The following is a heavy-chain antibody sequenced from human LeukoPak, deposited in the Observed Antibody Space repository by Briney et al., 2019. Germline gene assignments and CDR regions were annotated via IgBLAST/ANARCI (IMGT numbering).Heavy chain of an antibody. V-gene: IGHV3-48*01. Sequence: GGSLRLSCAASGFTFSSYSMNWVRQAPGKGLEWVSYISSSSSTIYYADSVKGRFTISRDNAKNSLYLQMNSLRAEDTAVYYCARQTPAVAGYFDYWGQGTLVTVSS. CDR1: GFTFSSYS. D-gene: IGHD6-19*01. CDR2: ISSSSSTI. CDR3: ARQTPAVAGYFDY. J-gene: IGHJ4*02.